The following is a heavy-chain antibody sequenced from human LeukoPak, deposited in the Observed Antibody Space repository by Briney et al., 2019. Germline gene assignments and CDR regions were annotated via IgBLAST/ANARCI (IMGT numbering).Heavy chain of an antibody. CDR2: IYHSGST. D-gene: IGHD3-22*01. CDR1: GYSISSGYY. Sequence: SETLSPTCTVSGYSISSGYYWGWIRQPPGKGLEWIGSIYHSGSTYYNPSLKSRVTISVDTSKNQFSLKLSSVTAADTAVYYCARRPYYYDSSGYYFEYYFDYWGQGTLVTVSS. CDR3: ARRPYYYDSSGYYFEYYFDY. V-gene: IGHV4-38-2*02. J-gene: IGHJ4*02.